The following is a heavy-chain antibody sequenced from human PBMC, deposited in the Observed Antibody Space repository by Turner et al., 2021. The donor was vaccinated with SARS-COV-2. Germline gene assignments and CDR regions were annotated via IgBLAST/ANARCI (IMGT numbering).Heavy chain of an antibody. Sequence: QVQLVQSGAEVKTPGASVKVSCTASGYTFTIYDINWVRQATGQGLEWMGWMNPNSGNTGYAQKFPGRVTMTRDTSISTAYMELSSLRSEDTAVYYCARLHGHCTSTSCYWDYYFGMDVWGQGTTVTVSS. CDR2: MNPNSGNT. J-gene: IGHJ6*02. CDR3: ARLHGHCTSTSCYWDYYFGMDV. CDR1: GYTFTIYD. V-gene: IGHV1-8*01. D-gene: IGHD2-2*01.